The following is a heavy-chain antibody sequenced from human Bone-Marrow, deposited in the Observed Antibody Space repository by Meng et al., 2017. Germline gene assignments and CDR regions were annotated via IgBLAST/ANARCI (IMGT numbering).Heavy chain of an antibody. CDR1: GFTVTNNY. Sequence: DVQLVESGGDLVQPGGSMSLSCSASGFTVTNNYVSWVRQAPGRGLEWVAYIDSGGNTFYADSVKGRFIISRDNSKNTLSLQMNSLRAEDTAVYYCARENSGAWYFDLWGRGTLVTVSS. J-gene: IGHJ2*01. CDR2: IDSGGNT. V-gene: IGHV3-66*01. CDR3: ARENSGAWYFDL. D-gene: IGHD3-10*01.